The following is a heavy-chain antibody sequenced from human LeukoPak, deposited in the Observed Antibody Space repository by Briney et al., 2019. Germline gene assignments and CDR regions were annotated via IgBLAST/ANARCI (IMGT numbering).Heavy chain of an antibody. J-gene: IGHJ4*02. V-gene: IGHV3-7*01. CDR2: IKKDGSEK. Sequence: GGSLRLSCAASGFTFSSYWMHWVRQVPGKGLEWVANIKKDGSEKYYVDSVKGRFTISRDNAKTSLYLQMNSLRAEDTAVYYCARDLSGVTGYTYGRGIDYWGQGTLVTVSS. CDR3: ARDLSGVTGYTYGRGIDY. CDR1: GFTFSSYW. D-gene: IGHD5-18*01.